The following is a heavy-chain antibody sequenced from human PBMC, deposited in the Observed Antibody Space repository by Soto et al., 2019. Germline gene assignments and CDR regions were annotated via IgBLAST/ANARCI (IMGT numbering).Heavy chain of an antibody. J-gene: IGHJ6*02. CDR2: INAGNGNT. Sequence: ASVKVSCKASGYTFTSYAMHWVPQAPGQRLEWMGWINAGNGNTKYPQKFQGRVTITRDTSASTAYMELSSLRSEDTAVYYCASAVDTAMALPRFEYYYGMDVWGQGTTVTVSS. CDR1: GYTFTSYA. D-gene: IGHD5-18*01. CDR3: ASAVDTAMALPRFEYYYGMDV. V-gene: IGHV1-3*01.